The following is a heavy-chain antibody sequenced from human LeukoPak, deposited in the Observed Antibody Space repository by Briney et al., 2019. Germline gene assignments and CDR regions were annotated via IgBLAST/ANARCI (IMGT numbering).Heavy chain of an antibody. CDR1: GFTFSSYG. CDR3: AKDKPAGGFDY. V-gene: IGHV3-23*01. Sequence: GGTLRLSCAASGFTFSSYGMSWVRQAPGKGLEWVSAISGSGGSTYYADSVKGRFTISRDNSKNTLYVHMNSLRADDTAVYYCAKDKPAGGFDYWGQGTLVTVSS. J-gene: IGHJ4*02. CDR2: ISGSGGST.